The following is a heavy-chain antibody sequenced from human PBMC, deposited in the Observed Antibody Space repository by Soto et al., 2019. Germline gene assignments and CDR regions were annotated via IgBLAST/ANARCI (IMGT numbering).Heavy chain of an antibody. J-gene: IGHJ6*02. CDR1: GFTFISYE. CDR3: ARERTPTNV. Sequence: QPGGSLGLSCAASGFTFISYEMNWVRQAPGKGLEWVSYISSSGSTIYYADSVKGRFTISRDNAKNSLYLQMNSLRAEDTAVYYCARERTPTNVWGQGTTVTVSS. V-gene: IGHV3-48*03. CDR2: ISSSGSTI.